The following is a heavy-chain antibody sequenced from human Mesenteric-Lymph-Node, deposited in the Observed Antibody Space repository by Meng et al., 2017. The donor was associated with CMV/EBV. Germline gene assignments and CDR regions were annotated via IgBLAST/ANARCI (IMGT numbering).Heavy chain of an antibody. J-gene: IGHJ3*02. D-gene: IGHD1-26*01. CDR2: IYTGGST. CDR3: AREGGRGLDM. V-gene: IGHV3-53*01. Sequence: GESLKISCGAPGFIVSSNYMSWVRQAPGKGLEWVSVIYTGGSTSYADSVKGRFTISRDTSKNTLNLQMNSLRVEDTAVYYCAREGGRGLDMWGQGTMVTVSS. CDR1: GFIVSSNY.